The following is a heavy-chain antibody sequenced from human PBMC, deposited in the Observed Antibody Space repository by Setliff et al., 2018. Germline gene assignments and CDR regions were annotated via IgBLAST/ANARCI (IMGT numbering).Heavy chain of an antibody. CDR2: GGST. D-gene: IGHD3-22*01. V-gene: IGHV3-20*04. CDR1: GFTFSSYN. Sequence: GGSLRLSCAASGFTFSSYNMDWVRQAPGNGGSTGYADSVKGRFTLSRDNAKNSLYLQMNSLRAEDTALYYCARDYYYDSSGYRVSAFDIWGHGTMVTVSS. J-gene: IGHJ3*02. CDR3: ARDYYYDSSGYRVSAFDI.